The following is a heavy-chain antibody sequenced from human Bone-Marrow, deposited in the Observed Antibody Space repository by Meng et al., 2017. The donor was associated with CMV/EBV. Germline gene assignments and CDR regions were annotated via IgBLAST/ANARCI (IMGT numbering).Heavy chain of an antibody. J-gene: IGHJ6*02. D-gene: IGHD2-21*02. CDR1: GFTFSDYY. CDR3: ARDGVTAKYYYSGMDV. CDR2: ISSSGSTI. Sequence: GGSLRLSCAASGFTFSDYYMNWIRQAPGKGLEWVSYISSSGSTIYYADSVKGRFTIYRDNAKNSLYLQMNSLRAEDTAVYYCARDGVTAKYYYSGMDVWGQGTTVTVSS. V-gene: IGHV3-11*01.